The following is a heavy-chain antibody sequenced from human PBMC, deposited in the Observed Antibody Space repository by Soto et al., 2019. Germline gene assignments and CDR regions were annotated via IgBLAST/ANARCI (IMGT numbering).Heavy chain of an antibody. CDR2: ISYDGSNK. D-gene: IGHD6-19*01. Sequence: XGALRLSCAASGFTFSSYGMHWVRQAPGKGLEWVAVISYDGSNKYYADSVKGRFTISRDNSKNTLYLQMKSLRAEDTAVYYCATLEKIAVAGSFDDWGQGTLVTVSS. V-gene: IGHV3-30*03. CDR3: ATLEKIAVAGSFDD. J-gene: IGHJ4*02. CDR1: GFTFSSYG.